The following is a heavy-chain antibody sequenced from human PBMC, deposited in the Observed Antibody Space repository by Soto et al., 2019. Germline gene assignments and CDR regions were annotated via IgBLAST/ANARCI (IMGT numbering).Heavy chain of an antibody. CDR3: ARGGDYGDY. V-gene: IGHV1-69*01. CDR1: GGTFSKYP. D-gene: IGHD4-17*01. J-gene: IGHJ4*02. CDR2: IIPIFAIS. Sequence: QVQLVQSGAEVKKPGSSVKVSCKASGGTFSKYPISWVRQAPGQGLEWMGGIIPIFAISRYAQKFPVRITITADESTRTAYRELSSLRPDDTAVYYCARGGDYGDYWGQGPLVTVSS.